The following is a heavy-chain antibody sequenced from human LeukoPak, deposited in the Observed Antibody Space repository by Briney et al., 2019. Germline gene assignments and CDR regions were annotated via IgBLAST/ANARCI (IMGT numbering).Heavy chain of an antibody. CDR3: ARVGVRFLRAFDI. J-gene: IGHJ3*02. CDR2: IKHDGSEK. D-gene: IGHD3-3*01. V-gene: IGHV3-7*01. Sequence: GGSLRLSCAASGFTFSSYWMSWVRQAPGKGLEWVANIKHDGSEKYYVDSVKGRFTISRDNAKNSLYLQMNSLRAEDTAVYYCARVGVRFLRAFDIWGQGTMVTVSS. CDR1: GFTFSSYW.